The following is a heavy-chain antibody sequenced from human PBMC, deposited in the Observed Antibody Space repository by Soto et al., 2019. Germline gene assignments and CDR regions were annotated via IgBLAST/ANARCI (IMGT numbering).Heavy chain of an antibody. CDR2: IYHSGST. V-gene: IGHV4-4*02. CDR1: GGSIRSSNW. D-gene: IGHD5-18*01. J-gene: IGHJ2*01. Sequence: QVKLQESGPGLVKHSGTLSLTCAVSGGSIRSSNWWSWVRQPPGKGLEWIGEIYHSGSTNYNPSLNSRVTISVDKSKIQFSLKLSSVTAADTAVYYCARPPSTSMDRYFDLWGRGTLVTVSS. CDR3: ARPPSTSMDRYFDL.